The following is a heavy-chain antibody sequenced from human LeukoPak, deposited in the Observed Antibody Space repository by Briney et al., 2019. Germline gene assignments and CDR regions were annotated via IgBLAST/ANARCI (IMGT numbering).Heavy chain of an antibody. J-gene: IGHJ4*02. D-gene: IGHD3-9*01. Sequence: GGSLRLSCAASGFTFSSYEMNWVRQAPGKGLEWVSYISSSGSTIYYADSVKGRFTISRDNAKNSLYLQMNSLRAEDTAVYYCAEDQYYDILTGYYGVLDYWGQGTLVTVSS. CDR1: GFTFSSYE. CDR2: ISSSGSTI. CDR3: AEDQYYDILTGYYGVLDY. V-gene: IGHV3-48*03.